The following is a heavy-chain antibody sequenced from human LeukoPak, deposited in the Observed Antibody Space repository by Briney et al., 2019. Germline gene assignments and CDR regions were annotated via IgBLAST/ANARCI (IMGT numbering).Heavy chain of an antibody. CDR2: TTGSGGST. V-gene: IGHV3-23*01. D-gene: IGHD6-19*01. J-gene: IGHJ4*02. CDR1: GFTFSSYA. CDR3: AKVLYSSGSYGNY. Sequence: PGGSLRLSCAASGFTFSSYAMTWVRQAPGKGLEWVSATTGSGGSTYYADSVKGRFTISRDNSKNTLYLQMNSLRGEDTAVYYCAKVLYSSGSYGNYWGQGTLVTVSS.